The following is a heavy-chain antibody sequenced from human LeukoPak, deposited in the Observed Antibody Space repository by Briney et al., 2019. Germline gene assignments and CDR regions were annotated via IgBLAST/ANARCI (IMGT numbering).Heavy chain of an antibody. D-gene: IGHD2-2*01. J-gene: IGHJ4*02. Sequence: HSGGSLRLSCAASGFTFSSYAMHWVRQAPGKGLEYVSAISSNGGSTYYANSVKGRFTISRDNSKNTLYLQMGSLRAEDMAVYYCARDSAKGCLDYWGQGTLVTVSS. CDR1: GFTFSSYA. CDR2: ISSNGGST. V-gene: IGHV3-64*01. CDR3: ARDSAKGCLDY.